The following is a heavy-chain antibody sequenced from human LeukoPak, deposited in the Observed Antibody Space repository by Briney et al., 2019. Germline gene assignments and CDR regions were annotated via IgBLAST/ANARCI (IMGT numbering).Heavy chain of an antibody. D-gene: IGHD6-19*01. Sequence: GGSLRLSCAASGFTFSDYHMSWIRQAPGKGLEWVSAISGSGGSTYYADSVKGRFTISRDNSKNTLYLQMNSLRAEDTAVYYCAKDTFFNGIAVATGGDYWGQGTLVTVSS. CDR3: AKDTFFNGIAVATGGDY. CDR2: ISGSGGST. CDR1: GFTFSDYH. J-gene: IGHJ4*02. V-gene: IGHV3-23*01.